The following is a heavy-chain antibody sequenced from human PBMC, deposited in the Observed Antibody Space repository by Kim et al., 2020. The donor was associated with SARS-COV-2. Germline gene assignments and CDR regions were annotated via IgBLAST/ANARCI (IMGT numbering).Heavy chain of an antibody. D-gene: IGHD4-17*01. CDR3: AGHLRDYLYFDS. J-gene: IGHJ4*02. Sequence: YEVESGKGRFTISRDNAQNSLYLRMNSLRAEDTAVYYCAGHLRDYLYFDSWGQGTLVTVSS. V-gene: IGHV3-7*01.